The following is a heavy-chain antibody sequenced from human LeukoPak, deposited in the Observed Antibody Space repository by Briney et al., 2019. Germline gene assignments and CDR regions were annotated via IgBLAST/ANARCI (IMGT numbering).Heavy chain of an antibody. Sequence: SVKVSCKASGGTFSSYAISWVRQAPRQGLEWTGGIIPIFGTANYAQKFQGRVTITADESTSTAYMELSSLRSEDTAVYYCAGFVGTKWEQAFDYWGQGTLVTVSS. J-gene: IGHJ4*02. V-gene: IGHV1-69*01. D-gene: IGHD1-26*01. CDR2: IIPIFGTA. CDR1: GGTFSSYA. CDR3: AGFVGTKWEQAFDY.